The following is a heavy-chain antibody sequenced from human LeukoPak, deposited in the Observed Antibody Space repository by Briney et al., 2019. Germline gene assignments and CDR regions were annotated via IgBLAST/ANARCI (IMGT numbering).Heavy chain of an antibody. D-gene: IGHD3-10*01. CDR3: AKDRELLFAHCWFDL. CDR1: GFTFAPYA. V-gene: IGHV3-23*01. Sequence: GGALRLSCGASGFTFAPYAMSGGRQALGRGLEWGGRISISSVDSYYADSVKGGFSISRDDSKNTLYLQMNRLRDEDTAIYYCAKDRELLFAHCWFDLWGQGTLVTVSS. J-gene: IGHJ5*02. CDR2: ISISSVDS.